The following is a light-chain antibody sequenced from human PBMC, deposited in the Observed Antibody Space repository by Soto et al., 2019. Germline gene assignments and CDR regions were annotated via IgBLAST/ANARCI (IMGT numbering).Light chain of an antibody. V-gene: IGKV3-20*01. J-gene: IGKJ3*01. CDR3: QQTSSATFT. CDR1: QSVSNNY. Sequence: EIVFTQSPGTLSLSPGERATLSCRASQSVSNNYLAWYQQKPGQAPRLLIYGASNRATGIQDRFSGSGARTDFTLTITSLQTEDFATDYCQQTSSATFTFGPGTKVDIK. CDR2: GAS.